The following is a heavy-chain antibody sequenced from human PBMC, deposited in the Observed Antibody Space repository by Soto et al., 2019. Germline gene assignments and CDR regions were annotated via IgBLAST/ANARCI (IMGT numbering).Heavy chain of an antibody. CDR2: IIPIFGTA. CDR1: GGTFSSYA. J-gene: IGHJ4*02. V-gene: IGHV1-69*01. CDR3: ARDGSGGYRDFDY. D-gene: IGHD1-26*01. Sequence: QVQLVQSGAEVKKPGSSVKVSCKASGGTFSSYAISWVRQAPGQGLEWMGGIIPIFGTANYAQKFQGRGTITADESTSTAYMELSSLRSEDTAVYDGARDGSGGYRDFDYWGQGTLVTVSS.